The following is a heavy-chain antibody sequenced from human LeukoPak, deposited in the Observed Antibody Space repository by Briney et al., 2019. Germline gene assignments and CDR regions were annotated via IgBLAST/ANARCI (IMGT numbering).Heavy chain of an antibody. CDR2: ISPYNGKT. V-gene: IGHV1-18*01. D-gene: IGHD6-19*01. J-gene: IGHJ4*02. Sequence: ASVKVSCKASGYTFSIYGISWVRQAPGQGLEWMGWISPYNGKTNSAQKVQGRVTMTTDTSTTTAYMELRSLRFDDTAVYYCARTSGVSVAGSPYYFDFWGQGTLISVSS. CDR1: GYTFSIYG. CDR3: ARTSGVSVAGSPYYFDF.